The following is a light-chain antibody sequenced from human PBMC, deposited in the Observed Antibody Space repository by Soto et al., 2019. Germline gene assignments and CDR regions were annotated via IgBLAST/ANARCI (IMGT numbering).Light chain of an antibody. V-gene: IGKV1-12*01. CDR3: QQYHLYWT. J-gene: IGKJ1*01. CDR1: EDINSR. Sequence: EIQLTQSPSYVSPSVGNRVNISCRASEDINSRLAWYQQKPGNAPKLLIYGASTLQSGVPSRFSGSGSGAEFTLTIDNLQPDDFATYYCQQYHLYWTFGPGTKVDIK. CDR2: GAS.